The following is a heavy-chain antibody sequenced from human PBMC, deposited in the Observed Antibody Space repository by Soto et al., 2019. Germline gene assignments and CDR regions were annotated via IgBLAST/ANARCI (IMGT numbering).Heavy chain of an antibody. D-gene: IGHD3-10*01. V-gene: IGHV4-38-2*02. CDR3: ARESQGSYYDPYYYYGMDV. CDR2: IYHSGST. J-gene: IGHJ6*02. CDR1: GYSISSGYY. Sequence: SETLSLTCAVSGYSISSGYYWGWIRQPPGKGLEWIGSIYHSGSTYYNPSLKSRVTISVDTSKNQFSLKLSSVTAADTAVYYCARESQGSYYDPYYYYGMDVWGQGTTVTVSS.